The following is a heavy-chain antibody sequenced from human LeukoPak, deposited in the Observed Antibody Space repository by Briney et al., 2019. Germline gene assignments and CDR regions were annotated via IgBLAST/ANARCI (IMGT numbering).Heavy chain of an antibody. D-gene: IGHD6-13*01. Sequence: PSETLSLTCAVYGGSFSGYYWSWIRQPPGKGLEWIGEINHSGSTNYNPSLKSLVTISLDTSKNQFSLRLSSVTAADTAVYFCARGAAGTGAADYWGQGNLVTVSS. CDR3: ARGAAGTGAADY. CDR1: GGSFSGYY. V-gene: IGHV4-34*01. CDR2: INHSGST. J-gene: IGHJ4*02.